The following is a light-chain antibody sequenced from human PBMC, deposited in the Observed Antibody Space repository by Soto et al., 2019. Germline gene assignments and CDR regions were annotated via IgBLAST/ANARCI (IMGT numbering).Light chain of an antibody. CDR2: GAS. J-gene: IGKJ4*02. CDR1: QSVSSRY. V-gene: IGKV3-20*01. Sequence: IVLTQSPGTPSVSPGERATLSRRASQSVSSRYLSLYQQKHGHAPRLLIYGASSRATGIPDRFSGSASRTVGTITSSVVEEEDGTVYYCQKFGSSTVTFGGGTKVDIK. CDR3: QKFGSSTVT.